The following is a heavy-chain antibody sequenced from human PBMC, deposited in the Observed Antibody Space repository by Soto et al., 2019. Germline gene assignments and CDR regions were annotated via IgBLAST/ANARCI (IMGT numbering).Heavy chain of an antibody. CDR1: GFIFDQYA. Sequence: PGGSLRLSCAVSGFIFDQYAISWVRRAPGKGLEWVSAISGRGDNTYYADSVRGRFTISRDNSKNTLYLQMNSLRAEDTAVYYCAKDTVSSVWYWWSDPWGQGTLVTVSS. V-gene: IGHV3-23*01. CDR2: ISGRGDNT. CDR3: AKDTVSSVWYWWSDP. J-gene: IGHJ5*02. D-gene: IGHD6-19*01.